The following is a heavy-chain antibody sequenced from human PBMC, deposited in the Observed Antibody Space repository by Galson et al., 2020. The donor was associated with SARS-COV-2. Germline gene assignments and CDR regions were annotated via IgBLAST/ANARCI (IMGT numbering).Heavy chain of an antibody. CDR1: GFTFSKYF. V-gene: IGHV3-74*01. Sequence: GGSLRLSCAASGFTFSKYFTHWVRQAPGKGLEWVSRINTHGIRTTYADSVKGRFTISRDNAKNTVYLQMNSLRVEDTADYYCAAESVYASDIDYWGQGTLVTVSS. CDR3: AAESVYASDIDY. J-gene: IGHJ4*02. CDR2: INTHGIRT. D-gene: IGHD3-16*02.